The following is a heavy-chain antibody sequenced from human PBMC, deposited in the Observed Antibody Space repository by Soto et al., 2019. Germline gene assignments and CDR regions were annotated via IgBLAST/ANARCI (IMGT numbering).Heavy chain of an antibody. J-gene: IGHJ4*02. CDR3: AKESRDYYDSSGYYYDPLQRAAPFDY. Sequence: GGSLRLSCAASGFTFSSYAMSWVRQAPGKGLEWVSAISGSGGSTYYADSVKGRFTISRDNSKNMLYLQMNSLRAEDTAVYYCAKESRDYYDSSGYYYDPLQRAAPFDYWGQGTLVTVSS. CDR1: GFTFSSYA. CDR2: ISGSGGST. D-gene: IGHD3-22*01. V-gene: IGHV3-23*01.